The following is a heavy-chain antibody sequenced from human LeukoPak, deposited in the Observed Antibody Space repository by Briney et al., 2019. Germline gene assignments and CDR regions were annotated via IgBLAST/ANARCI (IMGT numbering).Heavy chain of an antibody. D-gene: IGHD2-15*01. CDR1: GFTFDDYA. V-gene: IGHV3-9*01. J-gene: IGHJ6*02. Sequence: PGRSLRLSCAASGFTFDDYAMHWVRQAPGKGREWVSGISWNSGSIGYADSVKGRFTISRDNAKNSLYLQMNSLRAEDTALYYCAKGLLGYCSGGSCYPPPRYYYYGMDVWGQGTTVTVSS. CDR2: ISWNSGSI. CDR3: AKGLLGYCSGGSCYPPPRYYYYGMDV.